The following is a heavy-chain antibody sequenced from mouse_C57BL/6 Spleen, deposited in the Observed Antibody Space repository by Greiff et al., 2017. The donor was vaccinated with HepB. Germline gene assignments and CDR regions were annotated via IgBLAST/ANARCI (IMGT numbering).Heavy chain of an antibody. CDR2: IYPSDSET. J-gene: IGHJ3*01. CDR3: ARRDVSSYNWFAY. D-gene: IGHD1-1*01. CDR1: GYTFTSYW. Sequence: VQLQQPGAELVRPGSSVKLSCKASGYTFTSYWMDWVKQRPGQGLEWIGNIYPSDSETHYNQKFKDKATLTVDKSSSTAYMQLSSLTSEDSAVYYCARRDVSSYNWFAYWGQGTLVTVSA. V-gene: IGHV1-61*01.